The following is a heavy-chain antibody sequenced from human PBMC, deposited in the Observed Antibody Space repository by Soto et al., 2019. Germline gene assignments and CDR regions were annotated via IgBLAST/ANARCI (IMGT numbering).Heavy chain of an antibody. J-gene: IGHJ4*02. CDR3: AKGSTYYDILTGYYMFDY. D-gene: IGHD3-9*01. CDR1: GFTFSSYA. V-gene: IGHV3-23*01. Sequence: GGSLRLSCAASGFTFSSYAMSWVRQAPGKGLEWVSAISGSGGSTYYADSVKGRFTISRDNSKNTLYLQMNSLRAEDTAVYYCAKGSTYYDILTGYYMFDYWGQGTLVTVSS. CDR2: ISGSGGST.